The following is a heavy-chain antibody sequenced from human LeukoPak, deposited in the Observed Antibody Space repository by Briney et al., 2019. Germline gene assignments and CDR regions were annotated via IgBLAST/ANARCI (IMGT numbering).Heavy chain of an antibody. D-gene: IGHD2-8*01. CDR3: ARLSPSCTKTTCDFDY. Sequence: SSETLSLTCTVSGGSISSSDYDWGWIRQPPGKALEWIGSIYYSGTTYYNPPLKSRVTISVDASKDQVSLKLNSVTAADTAVYYCARLSPSCTKTTCDFDYWGQGILVSVSS. CDR1: GGSISSSDYD. J-gene: IGHJ4*02. CDR2: IYYSGTT. V-gene: IGHV4-39*01.